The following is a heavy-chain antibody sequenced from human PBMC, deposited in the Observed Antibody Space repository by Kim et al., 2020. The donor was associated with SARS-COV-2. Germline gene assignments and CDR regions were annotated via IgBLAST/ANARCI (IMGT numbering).Heavy chain of an antibody. V-gene: IGHV1-69*13. Sequence: SVKVSCKASGGIFSRFAFSWVRQAPGQGLEWMGGIIPMIGTADYAQKFKGRVTITADDSTTTVSMEVRGLTSEDTAVYYCARGGLGYCSGATSYSAFYYYKDGMDVWGQGTTVTVSS. CDR1: GGIFSRFA. CDR3: ARGGLGYCSGATSYSAFYYYKDGMDV. CDR2: IIPMIGTA. J-gene: IGHJ6*02. D-gene: IGHD2-15*01.